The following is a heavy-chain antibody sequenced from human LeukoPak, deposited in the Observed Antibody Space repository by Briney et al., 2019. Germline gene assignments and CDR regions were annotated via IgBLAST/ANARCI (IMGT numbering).Heavy chain of an antibody. CDR3: ARVGGFGELLAHFDY. CDR2: INPNSGGT. D-gene: IGHD3-10*01. CDR1: GYTFTGYY. V-gene: IGHV1-2*04. J-gene: IGHJ4*02. Sequence: ASVKVSCKASGYTFTGYYMHWGRQAPGQRLEWMGWINPNSGGTNYAQKFQGWVTMTRDTSISTAYMELSRLRSDDTAVYYCARVGGFGELLAHFDYWGQGTLVTVSS.